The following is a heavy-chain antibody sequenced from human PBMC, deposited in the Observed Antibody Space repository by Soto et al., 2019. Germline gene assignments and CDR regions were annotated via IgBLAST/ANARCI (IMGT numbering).Heavy chain of an antibody. CDR2: IYYSGST. CDR1: GDSIRSGNHY. J-gene: IGHJ3*02. CDR3: ARVRGVHDAFDI. V-gene: IGHV4-30-4*01. Sequence: PSETLSLTCTVSGDSIRSGNHYWSWIRQPPGKGLEWIGYIYYSGSTYYSPSLKSRVTISVDTSKNQFSLKLSSVTAADTAVYYCARVRGVHDAFDIWGQGTMVSVSS. D-gene: IGHD3-3*01.